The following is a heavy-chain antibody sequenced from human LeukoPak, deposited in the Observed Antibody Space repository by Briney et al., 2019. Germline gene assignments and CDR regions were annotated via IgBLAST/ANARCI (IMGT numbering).Heavy chain of an antibody. D-gene: IGHD3-10*01. J-gene: IGHJ5*02. CDR1: GGSISSGGYY. CDR2: IYYSGST. V-gene: IGHV4-31*03. CDR3: ARGQRRITMVRGAGPYSNWFDP. Sequence: SETLSLTCTVSGGSISSGGYYWSWIRQHPGKGLEWIGYIYYSGSTNYNPSLKSRVTISIDTSMKQFSLKLSSVTAADTAVYYCARGQRRITMVRGAGPYSNWFDPWGQGTLVTVSS.